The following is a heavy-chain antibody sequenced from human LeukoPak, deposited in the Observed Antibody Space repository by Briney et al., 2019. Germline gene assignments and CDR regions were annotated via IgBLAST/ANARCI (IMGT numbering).Heavy chain of an antibody. J-gene: IGHJ4*02. CDR2: ISGSGNII. Sequence: GGSLRLSCAASGFTFSDCYMSWIRQAPGKGLEWVSYISGSGNIIYYADSVKGRFTISRDSAKNSLYLQMNSLRAEDTALYYCARRDGYNSYYFDYWGQGTLVTVSS. CDR3: ARRDGYNSYYFDY. CDR1: GFTFSDCY. V-gene: IGHV3-11*01. D-gene: IGHD5-24*01.